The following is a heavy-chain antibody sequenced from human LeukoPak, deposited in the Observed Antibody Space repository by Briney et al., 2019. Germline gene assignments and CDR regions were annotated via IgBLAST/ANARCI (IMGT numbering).Heavy chain of an antibody. CDR1: GFTFSSYA. J-gene: IGHJ6*02. CDR2: ISGSGGST. Sequence: AGGSLRLSCAASGFTFSSYAMIWVRQAPGKGLEWVSAISGSGGSTYYADSVKGRFTISRDNSKNTLYLQMNSLRAEDTDVYYCAKDRGSGGGYGMDVWGQGTTVTVSS. CDR3: AKDRGSGGGYGMDV. V-gene: IGHV3-23*01. D-gene: IGHD3-10*01.